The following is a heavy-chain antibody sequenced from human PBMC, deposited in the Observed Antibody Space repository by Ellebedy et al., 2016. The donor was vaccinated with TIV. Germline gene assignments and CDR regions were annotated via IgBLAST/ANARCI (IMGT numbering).Heavy chain of an antibody. D-gene: IGHD2-2*01. V-gene: IGHV4-61*02. Sequence: SETLSLXXTVSGGSISSGSYYWSWIRQPAGKGLEWIGRIYTSGSTNYNPSLKSRVTMSVDTSKNQFSLKLSSVTAADTAVYYCARSTWVVVPAAIGYFQHWGQGTLVTVSS. CDR2: IYTSGST. CDR1: GGSISSGSYY. J-gene: IGHJ1*01. CDR3: ARSTWVVVPAAIGYFQH.